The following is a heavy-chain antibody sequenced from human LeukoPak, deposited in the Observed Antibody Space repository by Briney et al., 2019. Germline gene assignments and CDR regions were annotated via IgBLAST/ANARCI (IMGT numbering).Heavy chain of an antibody. V-gene: IGHV5-51*01. CDR2: IYPHTSET. CDR1: GYNFTTYC. CDR3: AVGVLRFLEWFPGPRAFDI. Sequence: GESLKISCKSSGYNFTTYCIAWVRQMPGQGLDWMAIIYPHTSETLYSPSSQGQVIISADRSINNAYLQWSSLKASDTAMYYCAVGVLRFLEWFPGPRAFDIWGQGTMVTVSS. D-gene: IGHD3-3*01. J-gene: IGHJ3*02.